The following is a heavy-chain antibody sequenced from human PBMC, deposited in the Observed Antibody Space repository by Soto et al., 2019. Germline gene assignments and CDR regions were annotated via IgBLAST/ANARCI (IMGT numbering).Heavy chain of an antibody. Sequence: PGGSLRLSCAASGFTFSSYSMNWVRQAPGKGLEWVAVIWYDRSNKYYADSVKGRFTISRDNSKNTLYLQMNSLRAEDTAVYYCARDPSVGAESDAFDIWGQGTMVTVSS. CDR3: ARDPSVGAESDAFDI. J-gene: IGHJ3*02. CDR2: IWYDRSNK. V-gene: IGHV3-33*08. CDR1: GFTFSSYS. D-gene: IGHD1-26*01.